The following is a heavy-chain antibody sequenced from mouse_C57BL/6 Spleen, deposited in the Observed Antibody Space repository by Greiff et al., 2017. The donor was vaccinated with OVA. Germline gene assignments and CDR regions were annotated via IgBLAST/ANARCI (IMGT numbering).Heavy chain of an antibody. D-gene: IGHD4-1*01. CDR2: ISYDGSN. J-gene: IGHJ2*01. V-gene: IGHV3-6*01. CDR1: GYSITSGYY. Sequence: EVQLQQSGPGLVKPSQSLSLTCSVTGYSITSGYYWNWIRQFPGNKLEWMGYISYDGSNNYNPSLKNRISITRDTSKNQFFLKLNSVTTEDTATYYCARDWDDDWGKGTTLTVSS. CDR3: ARDWDDD.